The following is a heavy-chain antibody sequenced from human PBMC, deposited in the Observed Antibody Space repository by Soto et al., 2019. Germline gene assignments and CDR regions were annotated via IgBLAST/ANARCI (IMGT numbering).Heavy chain of an antibody. V-gene: IGHV1-3*04. CDR3: ARGSSWSYFDY. CDR2: INTANDNT. D-gene: IGHD6-13*01. J-gene: IGHJ4*02. CDR1: GYTFTSYA. Sequence: QVQLVQSGAEVKKPGASVKVSCRASGYTFTSYAIHWVRQAPGQRPEWMGWINTANDNTKYSQKFQGRVTITRDTSASIGYMDLSSLRSEDTAVYYCARGSSWSYFDYWGQGTLVTVSS.